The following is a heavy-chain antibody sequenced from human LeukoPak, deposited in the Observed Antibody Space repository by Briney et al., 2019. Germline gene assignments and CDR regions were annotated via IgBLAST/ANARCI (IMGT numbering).Heavy chain of an antibody. V-gene: IGHV1-8*01. D-gene: IGHD3-10*01. Sequence: ASVKVSCKASGYTFTSYDINWVRQATGQGLEWMGWMNPNSGNTGYAQKFQGRVTMTRNTSVSTAYMELSSLRSDDTAVYYCARDGQPYGSGSITLFDYWGQGTLVTVSS. CDR1: GYTFTSYD. CDR3: ARDGQPYGSGSITLFDY. CDR2: MNPNSGNT. J-gene: IGHJ4*02.